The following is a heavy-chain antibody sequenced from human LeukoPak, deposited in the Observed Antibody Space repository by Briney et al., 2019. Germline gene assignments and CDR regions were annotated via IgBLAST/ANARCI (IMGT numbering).Heavy chain of an antibody. J-gene: IGHJ4*02. CDR3: AKDSGNAAAGYYFDY. CDR1: GFTVSSYY. Sequence: GGSLRLSCAASGFTVSSYYMTWVRQAPGKGLEWVSIIYDGGSTYYADSVKGRFSISRDNSKNTLYLQMNSLRAEDTAVYYCAKDSGNAAAGYYFDYWGQGTLVTVSS. CDR2: IYDGGST. D-gene: IGHD6-13*01. V-gene: IGHV3-66*01.